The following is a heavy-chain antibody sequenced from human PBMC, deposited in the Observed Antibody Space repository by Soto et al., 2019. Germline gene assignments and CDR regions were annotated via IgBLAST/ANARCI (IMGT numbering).Heavy chain of an antibody. V-gene: IGHV3-33*01. J-gene: IGHJ6*02. Sequence: QVQLVESGGGVVQPGRSLRLSCAASGFTFSSYGMHWVRQAPSKGLEWAAVIWYDGSNKYYADSVKGRFTISRDNSKNTMNLKMNSLRAGDTAVYYCARAFKARQGYCTNGVCHDYYYYYGMDVWGRGTTVIVSS. CDR1: GFTFSSYG. CDR2: IWYDGSNK. D-gene: IGHD2-8*01. CDR3: ARAFKARQGYCTNGVCHDYYYYYGMDV.